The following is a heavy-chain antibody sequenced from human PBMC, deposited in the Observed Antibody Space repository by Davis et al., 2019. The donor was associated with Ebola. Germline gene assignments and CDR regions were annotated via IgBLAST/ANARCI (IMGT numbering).Heavy chain of an antibody. V-gene: IGHV3-30-3*01. D-gene: IGHD6-6*01. J-gene: IGHJ6*02. Sequence: GESLKISCAASGFTFSSYAMHWVRQAPGKGLEWVAVISYDGSNKYYADSVKGRFTISRDNSKNTLYLQMNSLRAEDTAVYYCARDIAARFPRDYYYYYGMDVWGQGTTVTVSS. CDR1: GFTFSSYA. CDR3: ARDIAARFPRDYYYYYGMDV. CDR2: ISYDGSNK.